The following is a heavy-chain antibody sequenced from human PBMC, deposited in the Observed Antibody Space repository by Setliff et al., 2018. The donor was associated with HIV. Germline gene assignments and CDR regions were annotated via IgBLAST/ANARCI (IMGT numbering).Heavy chain of an antibody. V-gene: IGHV4-39*01. CDR1: GGSVSDTSYY. J-gene: IGHJ4*02. CDR2: VYYSGGT. Sequence: ASETLSLTCTVSGGSVSDTSYYWGWIRQPPGKGLEWLANVYYSGGTYYNPSLNSRVTISVDTSRNQFVLKLTSVTAADTALYFCARRGDSGYDFRGYFDYWGQGKLVTVSS. CDR3: ARRGDSGYDFRGYFDY. D-gene: IGHD5-12*01.